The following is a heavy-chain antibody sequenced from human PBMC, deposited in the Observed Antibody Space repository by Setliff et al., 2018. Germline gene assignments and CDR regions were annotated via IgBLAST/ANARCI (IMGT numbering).Heavy chain of an antibody. CDR1: GASINSLS. J-gene: IGHJ4*02. D-gene: IGHD1-26*01. V-gene: IGHV3-33*07. Sequence: LSLTCAVSGASINSLSWWSWVRQAPGKGLEWVAVIWYDGSNKYYADSVKGRFTISRDNSKNTLYLQMNSLRAEDTAVYYCAREPRRATGPYYFDYWGQGTLVTVSS. CDR3: AREPRRATGPYYFDY. CDR2: IWYDGSNK.